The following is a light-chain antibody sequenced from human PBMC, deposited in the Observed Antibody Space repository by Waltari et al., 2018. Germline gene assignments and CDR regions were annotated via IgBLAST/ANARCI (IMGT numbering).Light chain of an antibody. J-gene: IGKJ2*03. Sequence: DIQLTQSPSFLSASVGDRVTINCRASQGISAYLAWYQQKPGKAPNLLIYTASTLQSGVPSRFSGSGAGTEFTLTISSLQPEDFATYYCQQLNSYPRSFGQGTKLEIK. CDR2: TAS. CDR3: QQLNSYPRS. V-gene: IGKV1-9*01. CDR1: QGISAY.